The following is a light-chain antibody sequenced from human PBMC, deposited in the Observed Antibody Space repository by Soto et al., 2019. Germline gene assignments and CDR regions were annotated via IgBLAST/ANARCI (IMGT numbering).Light chain of an antibody. V-gene: IGKV1-12*01. Sequence: DIQMTQSPSSVSASVGDRVTITCRASQGISSLLAWYQHKPGKAPKLLIYAASSLQSGVPSRLRGSGSGTDFTLTISSLQPEDFATYYCQQANSFPWTFGQGTQVEIK. CDR3: QQANSFPWT. CDR2: AAS. CDR1: QGISSL. J-gene: IGKJ1*01.